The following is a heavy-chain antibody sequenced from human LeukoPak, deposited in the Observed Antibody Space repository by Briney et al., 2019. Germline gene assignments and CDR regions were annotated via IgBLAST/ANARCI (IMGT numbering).Heavy chain of an antibody. Sequence: GRSLRLSCAASGFTFSSYGMHWVRQAPGKGLEWVAVISYDGSNKYYADSVKGRFTISRDNSKNTLYLQMNCLRAEDTAVYYCANLRYSSGWYEGDSWGQGTLSPSPQ. J-gene: IGHJ4*02. D-gene: IGHD6-19*01. CDR1: GFTFSSYG. V-gene: IGHV3-30*18. CDR3: ANLRYSSGWYEGDS. CDR2: ISYDGSNK.